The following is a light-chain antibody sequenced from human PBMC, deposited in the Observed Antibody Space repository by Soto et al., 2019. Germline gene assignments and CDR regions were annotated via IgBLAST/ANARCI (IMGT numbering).Light chain of an antibody. J-gene: IGKJ2*01. CDR2: WAS. Sequence: DIVMTQSPDSLAVSLGERATINCKSSQSVLYSSNNKNYLAWYQQKPGQPPKLLIYWASTRESGVPDRFSGSGSGTDFTLTISSLQAEDVAVYCCQQYYSRPPYTFGQGTKLEIK. V-gene: IGKV4-1*01. CDR3: QQYYSRPPYT. CDR1: QSVLYSSNNKNY.